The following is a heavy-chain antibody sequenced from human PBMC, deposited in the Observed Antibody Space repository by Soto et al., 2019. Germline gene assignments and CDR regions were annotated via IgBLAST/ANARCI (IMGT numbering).Heavy chain of an antibody. CDR3: AREPNYGEYFDY. D-gene: IGHD3-10*01. CDR2: INSDGSST. Sequence: GGSLRLSCAASGFTFSSYWMHWVRQAPGKGLVWVSRINSDGSSTSYADSVKGRFTISRDNAKNTLYLQMNSLRAEDTAVYYCAREPNYGEYFDYWGQGTLVTVSS. J-gene: IGHJ4*02. CDR1: GFTFSSYW. V-gene: IGHV3-74*01.